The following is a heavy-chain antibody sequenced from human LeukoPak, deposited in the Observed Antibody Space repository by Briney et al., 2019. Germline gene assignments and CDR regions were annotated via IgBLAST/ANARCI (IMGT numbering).Heavy chain of an antibody. Sequence: ASVKVSCTASGYTFTSYDINWVRQATGQGLEWMGWMNPNSGNTGYAQKFQGRVTMTRNTSIRTAYMELSSLRSEDTAVYYCARARSMVRGPPDYWGQGTLVTVSS. J-gene: IGHJ4*02. D-gene: IGHD3-10*01. V-gene: IGHV1-8*01. CDR1: GYTFTSYD. CDR2: MNPNSGNT. CDR3: ARARSMVRGPPDY.